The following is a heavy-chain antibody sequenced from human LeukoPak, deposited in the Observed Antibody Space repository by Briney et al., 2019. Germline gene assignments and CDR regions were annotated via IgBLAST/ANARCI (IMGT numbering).Heavy chain of an antibody. J-gene: IGHJ4*02. CDR2: VYHSGST. CDR1: GGSISSSAW. D-gene: IGHD6-13*01. CDR3: ARDLGSSWFEPLDY. Sequence: SETLSLTCAVSGGSISSSAWWSWVRQPPGKGLECLGEVYHSGSTNYNSFLKSRVTISVDKSKNQFSLKLTSATAADTAVYYCARDLGSSWFEPLDYWGQGILVIVSS. V-gene: IGHV4-4*02.